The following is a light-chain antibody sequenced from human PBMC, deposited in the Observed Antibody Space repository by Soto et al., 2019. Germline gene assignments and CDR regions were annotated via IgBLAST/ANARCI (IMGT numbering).Light chain of an antibody. CDR1: QSVSSGY. J-gene: IGKJ2*01. V-gene: IGKV3-20*01. CDR3: CQYNTAPFN. Sequence: DIVLTQSPGSLSLSPGDRATLSCRASQSVSSGYLAWYQQKPGQAPRLLIYGASTRATGIPDRFRGSGSGTAVTLTISRLEPEDFAVYFCCQYNTAPFNFGQGSQLEIK. CDR2: GAS.